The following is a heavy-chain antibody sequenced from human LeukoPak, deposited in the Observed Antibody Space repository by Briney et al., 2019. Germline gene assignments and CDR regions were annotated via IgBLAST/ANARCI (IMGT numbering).Heavy chain of an antibody. CDR2: INPNSGGT. CDR1: YTFXXYY. Sequence: YTFXXYYMHWVRQAPGQGLEWMGWINPNSGGTNYAQKFQGRVTMTRDTSISTAYMELSRLRSDDTDVYYCARXXCGGDCRRVYYFXYWGRGTLXTVSS. D-gene: IGHD2-21*02. V-gene: IGHV1-2*02. J-gene: IGHJ4*02. CDR3: ARXXCGGDCRRVYYFXY.